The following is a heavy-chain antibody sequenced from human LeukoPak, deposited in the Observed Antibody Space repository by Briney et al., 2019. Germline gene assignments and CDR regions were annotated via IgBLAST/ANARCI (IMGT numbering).Heavy chain of an antibody. Sequence: QSGGSLRLSCAASGFTFNNYAMNWVRQAPGKGLEWVSSISGSGRSTYYADSVKGRFTISRDNSKNTLYLQMNSLRAEDTAVYYCAKVGYGPSGIDYWGQGTLVTVSS. J-gene: IGHJ4*02. CDR1: GFTFNNYA. CDR3: AKVGYGPSGIDY. D-gene: IGHD4-17*01. V-gene: IGHV3-23*01. CDR2: ISGSGRST.